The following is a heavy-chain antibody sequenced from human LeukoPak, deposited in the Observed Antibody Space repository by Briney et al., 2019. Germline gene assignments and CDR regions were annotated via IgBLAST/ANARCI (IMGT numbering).Heavy chain of an antibody. CDR2: IRYDGSNK. CDR1: GFTFSSYG. J-gene: IGHJ4*02. D-gene: IGHD2-2*02. CDR3: AKDVVPAVIYYFDY. V-gene: IGHV3-30*02. Sequence: PGGSLRLSCAASGFTFSSYGMHWVRQAPGKGLEWVAFIRYDGSNKYYADSVKGRFTISRDNSKNTLYLQMNGLRAEDTAVYYCAKDVVPAVIYYFDYWGQGTLVTVSS.